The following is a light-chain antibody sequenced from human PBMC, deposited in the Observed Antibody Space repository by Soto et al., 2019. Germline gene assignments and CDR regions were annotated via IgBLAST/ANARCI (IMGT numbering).Light chain of an antibody. V-gene: IGLV2-14*01. J-gene: IGLJ1*01. CDR1: SSEVGGYNY. Sequence: QSALTQPASVSGSPGQSITISCTGTSSEVGGYNYVSWYQQYPGKAPKLMIYHVSNRPSGVSDRFSGSKSGNSASLTISGLQAEDEADYYCSSYTTTSTYVFGTGTKVT. CDR3: SSYTTTSTYV. CDR2: HVS.